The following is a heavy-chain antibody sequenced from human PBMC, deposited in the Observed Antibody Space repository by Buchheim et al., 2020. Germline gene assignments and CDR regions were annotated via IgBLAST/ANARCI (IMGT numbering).Heavy chain of an antibody. V-gene: IGHV1-2*04. D-gene: IGHD5-24*01. CDR2: INPNSGGT. Sequence: QVQLVQSGAEVKKPGSSVKVSCKASGGTFSSYAISWVRQAPGQGLEWMGWINPNSGGTNYAQKFQGWVTMTRDTSISTAYMELSRLRSDDTAVYYCARGVSKMATTDWYFDLWGRGTL. J-gene: IGHJ2*01. CDR1: GGTFSSYA. CDR3: ARGVSKMATTDWYFDL.